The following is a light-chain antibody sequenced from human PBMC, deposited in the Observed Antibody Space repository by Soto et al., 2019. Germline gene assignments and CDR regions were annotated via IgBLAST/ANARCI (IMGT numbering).Light chain of an antibody. J-gene: IGKJ1*01. CDR2: GAS. V-gene: IGKV3-20*01. CDR3: QQET. Sequence: EIVLTQSPGTLSLSPGERATLSCRASQSVRSSYLAWYQQKPGQAPRLLIYGASSRATGIPDRFSGSGSGTDCTLTISRLEPEDFAVYYCQQETFGQGTKV. CDR1: QSVRSSY.